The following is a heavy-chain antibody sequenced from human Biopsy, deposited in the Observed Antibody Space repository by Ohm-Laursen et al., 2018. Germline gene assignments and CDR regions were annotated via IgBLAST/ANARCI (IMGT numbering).Heavy chain of an antibody. CDR1: GFSLSARGMC. CDR2: VAWVDYK. CDR3: ARTPILIVSAGLVYRHRRHLQGMDV. V-gene: IGHV2-70*11. Sequence: PTQTLTLTWSFSGFSLSARGMCVSWIRQAPGKAREWLASVAWVDYKDYSAPLQTKLSISKDTSNEQMVLTVNNVDPADTATYYCARTPILIVSAGLVYRHRRHLQGMDVWGQGIAVTVS. J-gene: IGHJ6*02. D-gene: IGHD6-13*01.